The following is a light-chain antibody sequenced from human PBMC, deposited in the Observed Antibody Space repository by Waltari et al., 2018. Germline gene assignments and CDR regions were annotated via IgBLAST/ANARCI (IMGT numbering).Light chain of an antibody. CDR3: QQSYSTRPIT. V-gene: IGKV1-39*01. Sequence: GDRVTITCRASQSISSYLTWYQQKPGKAPKLLIYAASSLQSGVPSRFSFSGSGTDFTLSFSSLQPEDFATYYCQQSYSTRPITFGQGTRLEIK. J-gene: IGKJ5*01. CDR2: AAS. CDR1: QSISSY.